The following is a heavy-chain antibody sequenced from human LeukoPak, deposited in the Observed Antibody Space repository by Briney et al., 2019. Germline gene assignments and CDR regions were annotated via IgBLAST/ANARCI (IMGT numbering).Heavy chain of an antibody. V-gene: IGHV1-69*04. CDR2: IIPILGIA. CDR1: GGTFSSYA. CDR3: ARERPYYGSGSYYTPLDY. J-gene: IGHJ4*02. Sequence: SVKVSCKASGGTFSSYAISWVRQAPGQGLEWMGRIIPILGIANYAQKSQGRVTITADKSTSTAYMELSSLRSEDTAVYHCARERPYYGSGSYYTPLDYWGQGTLVTVSS. D-gene: IGHD3-10*01.